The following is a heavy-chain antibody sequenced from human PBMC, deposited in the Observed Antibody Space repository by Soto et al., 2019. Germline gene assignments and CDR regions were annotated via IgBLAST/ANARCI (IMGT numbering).Heavy chain of an antibody. CDR3: ARRYYYGSGSSPAEIDY. V-gene: IGHV4-39*01. CDR1: GGSISSSSYY. D-gene: IGHD3-10*01. CDR2: MYYSGST. Sequence: QLQLQESGPGLVKPSEILSLTCIVSGGSISSSSYYWGWIRQPPGKGLEWIGSMYYSGSTYYNPSLRSRVTISVDRSKNQFSLKLSSVTAADTAVYYCARRYYYGSGSSPAEIDYWGQGTLVTVSS. J-gene: IGHJ4*02.